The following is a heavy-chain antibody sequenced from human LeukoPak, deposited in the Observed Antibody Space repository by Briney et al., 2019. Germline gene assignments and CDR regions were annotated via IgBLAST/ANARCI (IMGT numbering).Heavy chain of an antibody. CDR2: ISGDSADI. V-gene: IGHV3-9*01. Sequence: PGGSLILSCTASGFTFDDFAMHWVRQVTGKGLDWVSGISGDSADIGYADSVQGRFTISRDNAKNSLFLQMDSLKTEDPAFYFWAKDSYRAWENNWFDPWGQGTLVTDSS. CDR1: GFTFDDFA. D-gene: IGHD1-26*01. J-gene: IGHJ5*02. CDR3: AKDSYRAWENNWFDP.